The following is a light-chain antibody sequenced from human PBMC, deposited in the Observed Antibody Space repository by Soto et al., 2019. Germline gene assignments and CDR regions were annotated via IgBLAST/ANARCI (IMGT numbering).Light chain of an antibody. CDR1: FSNIDDSY. V-gene: IGLV1-51*01. CDR2: DNY. Sequence: QSLLTQPPSVSVAPGQKVTISCSGSFSNIDDSYVSWYQQLPGTAPKLLIYDNYKRPSGIPDRFSGSRSGTSATLGITGLQTGDEADYYCGTWDSGLSAVVFGGGTKLTVL. J-gene: IGLJ2*01. CDR3: GTWDSGLSAVV.